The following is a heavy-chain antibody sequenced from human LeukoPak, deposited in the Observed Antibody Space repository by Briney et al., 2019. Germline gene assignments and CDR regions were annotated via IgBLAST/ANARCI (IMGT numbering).Heavy chain of an antibody. CDR2: IKSKTDGGTT. CDR3: ITFSMIVVVITD. J-gene: IGHJ4*02. D-gene: IGHD3-22*01. V-gene: IGHV3-15*01. CDR1: GFTFSNAW. Sequence: GSLSLSCAASGFTFSNAWMSWVRQAPGKGLEWVGRIKSKTDGGTTDYAAPVKGRFTISRDDSKNTLYLQMNSLKTEDTAVYYCITFSMIVVVITDWGQGTLVTVSS.